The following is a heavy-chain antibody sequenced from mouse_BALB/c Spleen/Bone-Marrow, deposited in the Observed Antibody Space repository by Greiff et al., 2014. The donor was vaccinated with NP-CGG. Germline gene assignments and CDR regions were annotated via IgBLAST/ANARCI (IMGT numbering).Heavy chain of an antibody. CDR3: TREGIYFGYDVPMDY. Sequence: VKLVESGAELVRPGASVTLSCKASGYKFTDYEMHWVKRTPVHGLEWIGSIDPETGGTAYNQNFKGKATLTADRSSTTAYMELRSLTSEDSAVYYCTREGIYFGYDVPMDYWGQGTSVTVPS. CDR2: IDPETGGT. J-gene: IGHJ4*01. D-gene: IGHD2-2*01. V-gene: IGHV1-15*01. CDR1: GYKFTDYE.